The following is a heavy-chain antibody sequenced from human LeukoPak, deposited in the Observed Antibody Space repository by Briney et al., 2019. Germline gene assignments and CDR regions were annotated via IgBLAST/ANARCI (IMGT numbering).Heavy chain of an antibody. CDR1: GYTFTSYY. V-gene: IGHV1-46*01. D-gene: IGHD3-22*01. CDR3: ATDRQGITMIRSGAFDI. CDR2: INPSGGST. Sequence: GASVKVSCKASGYTFTSYYMHWVRQAPGQGLEWMGIINPSGGSTSYAQKFQGRVTMTRDMSTSTVYMELSSLRSEDTAVYYCATDRQGITMIRSGAFDIWGQGTMVTVSS. J-gene: IGHJ3*02.